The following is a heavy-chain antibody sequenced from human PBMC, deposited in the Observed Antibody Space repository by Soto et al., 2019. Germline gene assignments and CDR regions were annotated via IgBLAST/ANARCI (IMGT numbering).Heavy chain of an antibody. J-gene: IGHJ6*03. V-gene: IGHV3-30*18. D-gene: IGHD3-10*01. Sequence: PGGSLRLSCAASGFTFSSYGMHWVRQAPGKGLEWVAVISYDGSNKYYADSVKGRFTISRDNSKNTLYLQMNSLRAEDTAVYYCAKDMYYYGWNRPSGYYYMDVWGKGTTVTVSS. CDR2: ISYDGSNK. CDR3: AKDMYYYGWNRPSGYYYMDV. CDR1: GFTFSSYG.